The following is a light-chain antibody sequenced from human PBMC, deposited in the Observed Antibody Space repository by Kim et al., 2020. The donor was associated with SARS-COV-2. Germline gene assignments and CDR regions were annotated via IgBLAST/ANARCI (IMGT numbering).Light chain of an antibody. J-gene: IGLJ1*01. CDR1: SLKTSY. CDR3: DSRDSSGNHV. V-gene: IGLV3-19*01. CDR2: GKN. Sequence: SSELTQDPAVSVALGQTIRITCQGDSLKTSYTNWYQQKPGQATVVVVYGKNHRPSGIPDRFSASSSGNVVSLTITGAQAEDEADYYCDSRDSSGNHVFGT.